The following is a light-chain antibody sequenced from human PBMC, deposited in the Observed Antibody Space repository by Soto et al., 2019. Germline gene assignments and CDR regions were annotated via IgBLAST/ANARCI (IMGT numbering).Light chain of an antibody. Sequence: DIQMTQSPSSLSASVGDRVTITCQASHDITSFLNWYQHKPGRARKLLIYDASILEAGVPTRFSGSGSGTHFTFTISSLQPEDVATYYCQHCDYLPIFGPGTTVDFK. CDR2: DAS. CDR1: HDITSF. CDR3: QHCDYLPI. J-gene: IGKJ3*01. V-gene: IGKV1-33*01.